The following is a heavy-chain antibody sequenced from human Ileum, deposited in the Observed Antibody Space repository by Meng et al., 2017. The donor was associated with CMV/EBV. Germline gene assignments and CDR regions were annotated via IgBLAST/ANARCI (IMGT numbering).Heavy chain of an antibody. CDR2: IISGGST. V-gene: IGHV3-53*01. CDR3: ARSPSVRGLMDACHGMDV. Sequence: GGSLRLSCAVSGFSVSSNYLNWVRQAPGEGLEWVSTIISGGSTYYADSVKGRFTISRDTSMNTVYLQLNTLKAEDTAVYYWARSPSVRGLMDACHGMDVWGQGTTVTVSS. CDR1: GFSVSSNY. J-gene: IGHJ6*02. D-gene: IGHD3-10*01.